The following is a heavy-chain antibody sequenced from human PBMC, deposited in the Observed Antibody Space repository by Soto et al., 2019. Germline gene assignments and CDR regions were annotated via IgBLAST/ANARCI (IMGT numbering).Heavy chain of an antibody. CDR3: ARSTKEDIVVVVAAGHPPSGAFDI. CDR2: INHSGST. CDR1: GGSFSGYY. D-gene: IGHD2-15*01. V-gene: IGHV4-34*01. J-gene: IGHJ3*02. Sequence: KPSETLSLTCAVYGGSFSGYYWSWIRQPPGKGLEWIGEINHSGSTNYNPSLKSRVTISVDTSKNQFSLKLSSVTAADTAVYYCARSTKEDIVVVVAAGHPPSGAFDIWGQGTMVTVSS.